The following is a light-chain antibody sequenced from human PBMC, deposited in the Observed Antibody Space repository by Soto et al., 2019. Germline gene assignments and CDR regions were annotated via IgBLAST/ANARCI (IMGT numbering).Light chain of an antibody. J-gene: IGKJ1*01. CDR2: KAS. V-gene: IGKV1-5*03. CDR1: QSISSG. CDR3: QQYSNYSRT. Sequence: DIQMTQSPSTLSAFLGDRVTITCRASQSISSGLACYQHKPGKAPKLLIYKASILESGVPSRFSGSGSGTEFTLTISSLQPDDFATYYCQQYSNYSRTFGQGTKVDIK.